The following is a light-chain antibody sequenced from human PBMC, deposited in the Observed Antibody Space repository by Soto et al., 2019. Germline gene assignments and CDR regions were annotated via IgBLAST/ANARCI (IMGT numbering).Light chain of an antibody. CDR2: WAS. J-gene: IGKJ2*01. Sequence: DFVMTQSPVSLSVSLGERATINCKSSQTVFHSSYNKDFLAWYQQKPGQPPKLLFYWASTRESGVPARFSGGGSGTDFSLTISSLQAEDVAVYYCQQYYSSLTFGQGTKLEIK. V-gene: IGKV4-1*01. CDR1: QTVFHSSYNKDF. CDR3: QQYYSSLT.